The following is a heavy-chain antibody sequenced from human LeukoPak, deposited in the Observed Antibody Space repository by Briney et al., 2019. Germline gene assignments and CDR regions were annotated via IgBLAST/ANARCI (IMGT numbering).Heavy chain of an antibody. V-gene: IGHV4-39*07. D-gene: IGHD1-26*01. CDR1: GGSTSSSSYY. CDR2: IYYSGST. Sequence: SETLSLTCTVSGGSTSSSSYYWGWIRQPPGKGLEWIGSIYYSGSTYYNPSLKSRVTISEGTSKNQFSLKLSSVTAADTAVYYCAREEVGATTNFDYWGQGTLVTVSS. J-gene: IGHJ4*02. CDR3: AREEVGATTNFDY.